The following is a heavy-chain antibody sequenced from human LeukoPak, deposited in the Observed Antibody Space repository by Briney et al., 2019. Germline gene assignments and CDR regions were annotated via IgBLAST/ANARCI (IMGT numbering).Heavy chain of an antibody. CDR2: IYPGDSDT. J-gene: IGHJ4*02. D-gene: IGHD3-3*01. CDR3: ARGGGFWSGFNNYYFDY. V-gene: IGHV5-51*01. CDR1: GYSFTNYW. Sequence: GESLKISCKGSGYSFTNYWIGWVRQMPGKGLEWMGIIYPGDSDTRYSPSFQGQVTISADKSISTAYLQWSSLKASDTAMYYCARGGGFWSGFNNYYFDYWGQGILVTVSS.